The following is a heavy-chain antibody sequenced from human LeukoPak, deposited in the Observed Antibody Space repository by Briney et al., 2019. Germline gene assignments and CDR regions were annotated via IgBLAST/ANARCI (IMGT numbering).Heavy chain of an antibody. CDR3: ARLDKGINAAHFDY. V-gene: IGHV4-39*01. CDR1: GGSIRSSTHY. D-gene: IGHD3-22*01. J-gene: IGHJ4*02. CDR2: ISYSGGT. Sequence: PSETLSLTCTVSGGSIRSSTHYWGWIRQPPGKGLEWIGVISYSGGTSYNPSLKSRDTISVDTSKSHFSLRLSSVTAADTAIYYCARLDKGINAAHFDYWGQGTLVTVSS.